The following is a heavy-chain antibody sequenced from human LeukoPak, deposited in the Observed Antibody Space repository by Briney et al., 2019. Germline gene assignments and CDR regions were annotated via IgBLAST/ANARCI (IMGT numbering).Heavy chain of an antibody. CDR3: ARDLRGYGDYLFDY. V-gene: IGHV4-39*07. J-gene: IGHJ4*02. CDR1: GGSISSSSYY. D-gene: IGHD4-17*01. CDR2: IYYSGST. Sequence: SSETLSLTCTVSGGSISSSSYYWGWIRQPPGKGLEWIGSIYYSGSTYYNPSLKSRVTISIDTSKKQFSLKLSSVTAADTAVYYCARDLRGYGDYLFDYWGQGTLVTVSS.